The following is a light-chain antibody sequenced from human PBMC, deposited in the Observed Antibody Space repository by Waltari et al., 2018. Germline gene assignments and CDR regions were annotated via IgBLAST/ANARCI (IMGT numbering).Light chain of an antibody. CDR1: QTITGSW. CDR3: QQYDVSVVT. Sequence: EIVLTQSPGTLSVSLGERVTVSCRASQTITGSWLTWYHQKPGQAPRLLIYGASNRAPGSPDRFSGSGSGTDFTLTISRLEPEDSAVYYCQQYDVSVVTFGGGTKVEIK. CDR2: GAS. V-gene: IGKV3-20*01. J-gene: IGKJ4*01.